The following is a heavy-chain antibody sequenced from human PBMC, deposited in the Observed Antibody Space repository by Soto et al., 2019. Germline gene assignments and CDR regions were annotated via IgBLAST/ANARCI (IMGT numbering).Heavy chain of an antibody. CDR1: GGTFSSYT. V-gene: IGHV1-69*01. J-gene: IGHJ4*02. Sequence: QVQLVQSGAEVKKPGSSVKVSCKASGGTFSSYTISWVRQAPGQGLEWMGGIIPIFGAAKYAQKFQDRLTVTADESTSTGYMELSSLRSEDTALYYCAQDASGNSLAYWGQGTLVIVSS. D-gene: IGHD1-26*01. CDR2: IIPIFGAA. CDR3: AQDASGNSLAY.